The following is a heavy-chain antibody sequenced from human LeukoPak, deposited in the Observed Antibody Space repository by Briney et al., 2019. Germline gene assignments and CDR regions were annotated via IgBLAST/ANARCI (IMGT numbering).Heavy chain of an antibody. V-gene: IGHV3-7*01. J-gene: IGHJ4*02. D-gene: IGHD3-22*01. CDR1: GFTFSSYW. CDR2: IKQDGSEK. Sequence: PGGSLRLSCVVSGFTFSSYWMSWVRQAPGKGLEWVANIKQDGSEKYYVDSVKGRFTISRDNAKNSLYLQMNSLRAEDTAVYYCARDGRSSAYDSSAYYWSDYWGQGTLVTVSS. CDR3: ARDGRSSAYDSSAYYWSDY.